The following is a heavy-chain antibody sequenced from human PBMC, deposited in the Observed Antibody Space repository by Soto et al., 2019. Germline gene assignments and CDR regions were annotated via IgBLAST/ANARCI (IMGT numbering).Heavy chain of an antibody. V-gene: IGHV1-8*01. CDR2: MNPNSGNT. J-gene: IGHJ3*02. Sequence: QVPLVQSGAEVKKPGASVKVSCKASGYTFTSYDINWVRQATGQGLEWMGWMNPNSGNTGYAQKFQGRVTMTRNTSISTAYMELSSLRSEDTAVYYCARGRGDFWSGYYLMSAFDIWGQGTMVTVSS. CDR3: ARGRGDFWSGYYLMSAFDI. D-gene: IGHD3-3*01. CDR1: GYTFTSYD.